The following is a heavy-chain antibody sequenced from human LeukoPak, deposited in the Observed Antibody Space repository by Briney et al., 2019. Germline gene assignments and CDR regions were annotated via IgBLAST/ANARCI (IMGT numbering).Heavy chain of an antibody. D-gene: IGHD3-10*01. Sequence: PSETLCLTCAVYGGSFSGYYLSWVRQPPGKGLEWIGEIYHNGSTNYNPSLKSRVTISVDTSKNQFSLKLSSVTAADTAVYYCARGQRFTMVRGVIPFYYYYGMDVWGQGTTVTVSS. CDR2: IYHNGST. CDR3: ARGQRFTMVRGVIPFYYYYGMDV. CDR1: GGSFSGYY. J-gene: IGHJ6*02. V-gene: IGHV4-34*01.